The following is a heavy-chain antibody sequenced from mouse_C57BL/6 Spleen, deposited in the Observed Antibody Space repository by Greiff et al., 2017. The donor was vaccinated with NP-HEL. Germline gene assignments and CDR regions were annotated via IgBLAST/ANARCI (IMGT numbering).Heavy chain of an antibody. J-gene: IGHJ3*01. CDR2: ISSGGSYT. Sequence: EVQLVESGGDLVKPGGSLKLSCAASGFTFSSYGMSWVRQTPDKRLEWVATISSGGSYTYYPDSVKGRFTISRDNAKNTLYLQMSSLKSEDTAMYYCARPIDYYGSSGFAYWGQGTLVTVSA. V-gene: IGHV5-6*01. CDR1: GFTFSSYG. CDR3: ARPIDYYGSSGFAY. D-gene: IGHD1-1*01.